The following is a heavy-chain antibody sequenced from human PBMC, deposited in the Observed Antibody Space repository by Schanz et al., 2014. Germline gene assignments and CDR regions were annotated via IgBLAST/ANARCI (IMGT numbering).Heavy chain of an antibody. Sequence: QVQLVQSGAEVKKPGASVKVSCKASGYTFTTYYIHWVRQAPGQGLEWMGKINPSSGTTRIAQNFQRSLAVTRDTSTSTVNMELSSLRSEETAVYYCGRGGFLDSTNFDTWGQGTLVIVSS. CDR2: INPSSGTT. D-gene: IGHD2-2*01. V-gene: IGHV1-46*03. CDR1: GYTFTTYY. CDR3: GRGGFLDSTNFDT. J-gene: IGHJ4*02.